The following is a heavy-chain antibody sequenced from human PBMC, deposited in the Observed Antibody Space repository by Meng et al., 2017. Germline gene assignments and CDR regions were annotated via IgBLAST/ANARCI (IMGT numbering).Heavy chain of an antibody. D-gene: IGHD6-13*01. Sequence: TLSLTCTVSGGSISSGSYYWIWIRQPAGKGLEWIGRIYTSGSTNYNPSLKSRVTISVDTSKNQFSLKLSSVTAADTAVYYCARSVASSSWYGWFDPWGQGTLVTVSS. CDR3: ARSVASSSWYGWFDP. V-gene: IGHV4-61*02. CDR2: IYTSGST. CDR1: GGSISSGSYY. J-gene: IGHJ5*02.